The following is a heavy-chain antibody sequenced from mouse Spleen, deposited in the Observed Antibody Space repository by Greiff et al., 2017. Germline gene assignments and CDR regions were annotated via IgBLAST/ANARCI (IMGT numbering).Heavy chain of an antibody. CDR1: GYTFTDYV. CDR3: ARGDGYYAWFAY. V-gene: IGHV1-77*01. CDR2: IYPGSGST. J-gene: IGHJ3*01. D-gene: IGHD2-3*01. Sequence: QVQLQQPGAELVKPGASVKMSCKASGYTFTDYVISWVKQRTGQGLEWIGEIYPGSGSTYYNEKFKGKATLTADKSSNTAYMQLSSLTSEDSAVYFCARGDGYYAWFAYWGQGTLVTVSA.